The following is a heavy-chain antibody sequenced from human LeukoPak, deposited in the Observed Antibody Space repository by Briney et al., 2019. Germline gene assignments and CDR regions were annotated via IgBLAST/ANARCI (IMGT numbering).Heavy chain of an antibody. CDR3: ARAWVETLN. Sequence: PGGSLRLSCAASGFTFSSYSMTWVRQAPGKGLEWVSYISSSSSTIYYADSVKGRFTISRDNAKNSLYLQVNSLRDEDTAVYYCARAWVETLNWGQGTLVTVSS. CDR2: ISSSSSTI. J-gene: IGHJ4*02. V-gene: IGHV3-48*02. CDR1: GFTFSSYS. D-gene: IGHD5-24*01.